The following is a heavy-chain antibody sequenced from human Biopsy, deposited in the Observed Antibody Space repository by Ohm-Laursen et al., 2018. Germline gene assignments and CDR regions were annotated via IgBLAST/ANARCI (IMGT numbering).Heavy chain of an antibody. Sequence: SQTLSLTCAVYGESFNGYYWSWTRQPPGKGLEWIGQINQSGRTNYNPSLKSRVNISADKSNNQFSLKLTSVTSADTAVYFCGNEVHGRDYWGLGALVTVSS. CDR2: INQSGRT. V-gene: IGHV4-34*01. D-gene: IGHD2-15*01. CDR3: GNEVHGRDY. CDR1: GESFNGYY. J-gene: IGHJ4*02.